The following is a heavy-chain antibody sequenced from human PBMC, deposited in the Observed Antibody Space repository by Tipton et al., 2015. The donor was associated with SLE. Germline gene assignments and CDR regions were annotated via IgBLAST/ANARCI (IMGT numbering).Heavy chain of an antibody. D-gene: IGHD4-17*01. Sequence: TLSLTCTVSGDSITNNNYYWSWIRQPAGKGREWIGHIHTSGSTNYNPSLKSRVTISVATSNNQFSLKMTSVTAADTAVYYCARDGAYGDFYFDYWGQGMLVTVSS. J-gene: IGHJ4*02. CDR2: IHTSGST. CDR1: GDSITNNNYY. V-gene: IGHV4-61*09. CDR3: ARDGAYGDFYFDY.